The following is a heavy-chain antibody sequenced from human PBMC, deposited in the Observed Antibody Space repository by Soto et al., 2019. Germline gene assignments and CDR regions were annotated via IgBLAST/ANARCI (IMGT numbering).Heavy chain of an antibody. CDR2: IYYSGST. V-gene: IGHV4-59*01. CDR1: GGSISSYY. Sequence: QVQLQESGPGLVKPSETLSLTCTVSGGSISSYYWSWIRQPPGKGLEWIGYIYYSGSTNYHPSLKSRVTISVDTSKNQFSLKLSSVTAADTAVYYCAREGWSSTSSYPPYYYYGMDVWGQGTTVTVSS. CDR3: AREGWSSTSSYPPYYYYGMDV. J-gene: IGHJ6*02. D-gene: IGHD2-2*01.